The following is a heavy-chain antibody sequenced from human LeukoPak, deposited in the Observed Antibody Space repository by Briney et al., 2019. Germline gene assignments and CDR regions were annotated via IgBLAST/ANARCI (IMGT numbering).Heavy chain of an antibody. J-gene: IGHJ6*04. CDR2: IYYSGST. V-gene: IGHV4-31*03. Sequence: ASKTLSLTCTVSGGSISSGGYYWSWIRQHPGKGLEWIGYIYYSGSTYYNPSLKSRVTISVDTSKNQFSLKLSSVTAADTAVYYCARGIAVAGPRGDYYYGMDVWGKGTTVTVSS. D-gene: IGHD6-19*01. CDR3: ARGIAVAGPRGDYYYGMDV. CDR1: GGSISSGGYY.